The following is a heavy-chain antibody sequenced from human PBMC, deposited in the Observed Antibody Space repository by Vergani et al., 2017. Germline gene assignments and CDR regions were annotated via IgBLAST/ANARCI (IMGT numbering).Heavy chain of an antibody. J-gene: IGHJ3*02. V-gene: IGHV4-31*03. CDR2: IYPSGNT. D-gene: IGHD3-22*01. Sequence: QLQLQESGPGLVKPSETLSLTCTVSGGSISSGGYYWSWIRQHPGKGLEWIGRIYPSGNTNYNPSLQSRVTISVDTSKNQFSLKLSSVTAADTAVYYCARVPSDYYDSSGKNAFDIWGQGTMVTVSS. CDR1: GGSISSGGYY. CDR3: ARVPSDYYDSSGKNAFDI.